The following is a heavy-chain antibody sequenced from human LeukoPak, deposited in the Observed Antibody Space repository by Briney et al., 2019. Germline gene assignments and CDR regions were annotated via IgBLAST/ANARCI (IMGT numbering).Heavy chain of an antibody. V-gene: IGHV1-8*03. CDR2: MNPNSGNT. J-gene: IGHJ5*02. CDR3: ARVLKALTYYDYVWGSYNNWFDP. D-gene: IGHD3-16*01. CDR1: GYTFTSYD. Sequence: GASVKVSCKASGYTFTSYDINWVRQATGQGLEWMGWMNPNSGNTGYAQKFQGRVTITRNTSISTAYMELSSLRSEDTAVYYCARVLKALTYYDYVWGSYNNWFDPWGQGTLVTVSS.